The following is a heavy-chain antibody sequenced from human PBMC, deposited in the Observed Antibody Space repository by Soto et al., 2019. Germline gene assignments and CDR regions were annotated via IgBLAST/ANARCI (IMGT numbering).Heavy chain of an antibody. Sequence: SETLSLTCTVSGGSISSGGYYWSWIRHHPGRGLEWIGYIYYSGSTYYNPSLKSRVTISVDTSKNQFSLKLSSVTAADTAVYYCAAVSSSWYEGVMGWFDPWGQGTLVTVSS. CDR2: IYYSGST. CDR1: GGSISSGGYY. D-gene: IGHD6-13*01. CDR3: AAVSSSWYEGVMGWFDP. J-gene: IGHJ5*02. V-gene: IGHV4-31*03.